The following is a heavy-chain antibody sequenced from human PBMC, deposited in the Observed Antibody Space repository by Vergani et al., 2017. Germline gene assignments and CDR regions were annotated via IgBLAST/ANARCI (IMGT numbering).Heavy chain of an antibody. CDR2: IKQDGSEK. CDR3: ARETPGRTTNDY. J-gene: IGHJ4*02. CDR1: GFTFSSYW. V-gene: IGHV3-7*01. Sequence: EVQLLESGGGLVQPGGSLRLSCAASGFTFSSYWMTWARQAPGKGLEWVANIKQDGSEKYYVDSVKGRFTISRDNAKNSLYLQMNSLRAEDTAVYYCARETPGRTTNDYWGQGTLVTVSS. D-gene: IGHD1/OR15-1a*01.